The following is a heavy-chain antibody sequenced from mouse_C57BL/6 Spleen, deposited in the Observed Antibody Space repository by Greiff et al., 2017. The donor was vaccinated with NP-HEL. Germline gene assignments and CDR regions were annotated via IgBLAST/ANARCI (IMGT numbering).Heavy chain of an antibody. CDR2: IDPENGDT. CDR1: GFNIKDDY. Sequence: DVQLQESGAELVRPGASVKLSCTASGFNIKDDYMHWVKQRPEQGLEWIGWIDPENGDTEYASKFQGKATITADTSSNTAYLQLSSLTSEDTAVYYCTTYYGNNAWFAYWGQGTLVTVSA. J-gene: IGHJ3*01. D-gene: IGHD2-1*01. V-gene: IGHV14-4*01. CDR3: TTYYGNNAWFAY.